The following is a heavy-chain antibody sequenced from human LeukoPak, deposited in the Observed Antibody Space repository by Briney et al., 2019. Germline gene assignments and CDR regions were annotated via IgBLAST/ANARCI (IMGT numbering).Heavy chain of an antibody. D-gene: IGHD6-13*01. V-gene: IGHV5-51*01. CDR3: ASQRYSSSWYYFDY. Sequence: TGESLKISCKGSAYSFTNYWIGWVRQMPGKGLEWMGIIYPGDSDTRYSPSFQGLVTISADKSINTAYLQWSSLTASDTAMYYCASQRYSSSWYYFDYXXXGXXXTVSS. CDR1: AYSFTNYW. CDR2: IYPGDSDT. J-gene: IGHJ4*02.